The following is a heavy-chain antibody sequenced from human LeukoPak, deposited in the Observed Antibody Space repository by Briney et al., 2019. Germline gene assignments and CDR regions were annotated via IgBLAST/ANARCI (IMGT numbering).Heavy chain of an antibody. CDR1: GGTFSSYA. D-gene: IGHD3-22*01. Sequence: SAKVSCKASGGTFSSYAIIWVRQAPGQGLEWMGRIIPILGIANYAQKFQGRVTITADKSTSTAYMELSSLRSEDTAVYYCAREPYYYDSSGYLYYYYYGMDVWGQGTTVTVSS. J-gene: IGHJ6*02. CDR3: AREPYYYDSSGYLYYYYYGMDV. V-gene: IGHV1-69*04. CDR2: IIPILGIA.